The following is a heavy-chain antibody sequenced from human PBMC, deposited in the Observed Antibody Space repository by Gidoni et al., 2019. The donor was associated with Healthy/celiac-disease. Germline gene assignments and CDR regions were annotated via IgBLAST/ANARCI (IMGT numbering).Heavy chain of an antibody. D-gene: IGHD6-13*01. CDR2: IIPIFGTA. CDR3: AREHSSSWSLEY. Sequence: QGQLVPWGAEGKKPWSSVKVSCKVSDGPFRSYAISWVRQAPGQGLEWMGGIIPIFGTANCAQKFQGRVTITADESTSTAYMELSSLRSEDTAVYYCAREHSSSWSLEYWGQGTLVTVSS. J-gene: IGHJ4*02. V-gene: IGHV1-69*01. CDR1: DGPFRSYA.